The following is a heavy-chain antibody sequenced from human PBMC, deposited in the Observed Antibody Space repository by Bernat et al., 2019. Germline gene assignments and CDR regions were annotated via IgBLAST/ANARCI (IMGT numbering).Heavy chain of an antibody. CDR1: GFTFSSYG. CDR3: ARDRVPAAIVSWFDP. D-gene: IGHD2-2*01. CDR2: IWYDGSNK. J-gene: IGHJ5*02. Sequence: QVQLVESGGGVVQPGRSLRLSCAASGFTFSSYGMHWVRQAPGKGLEWVAVIWYDGSNKYYADSVKGRFTISRDNSKNTLYLQMNSLRAEDTAVYYCARDRVPAAIVSWFDPWGQGTLVTVSS. V-gene: IGHV3-33*01.